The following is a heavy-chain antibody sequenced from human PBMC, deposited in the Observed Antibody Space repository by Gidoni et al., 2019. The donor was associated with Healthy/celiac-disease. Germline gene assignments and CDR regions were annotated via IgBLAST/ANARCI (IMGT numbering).Heavy chain of an antibody. V-gene: IGHV3-48*01. Sequence: EVQLVESGGGWVQPGGSLRRSCAASGFTFSSYSMNWVRQAPGKGLEWVSYISSSSSTLYYADSVKGRFTISRDNDKNSLYLQMNSLRAEDTAVYYCARPKLWFGEHDAFYIWGQGTMVTVSS. CDR2: ISSSSSTL. J-gene: IGHJ3*02. CDR1: GFTFSSYS. CDR3: ARPKLWFGEHDAFYI. D-gene: IGHD3-10*01.